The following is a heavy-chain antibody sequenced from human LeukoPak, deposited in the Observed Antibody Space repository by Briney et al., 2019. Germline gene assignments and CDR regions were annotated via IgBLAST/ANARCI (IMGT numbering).Heavy chain of an antibody. Sequence: GGSLRLSCAASGFTFSSYSMNWVRQAPGKGLEWVSYISSSSSTIYYADSVKGRFTISRDNAKNSLYLQMNSRRAEDTAVYYCARDRGISSFDPWGQGTLVTVSS. V-gene: IGHV3-48*04. CDR3: ARDRGISSFDP. CDR1: GFTFSSYS. J-gene: IGHJ5*02. CDR2: ISSSSSTI. D-gene: IGHD6-6*01.